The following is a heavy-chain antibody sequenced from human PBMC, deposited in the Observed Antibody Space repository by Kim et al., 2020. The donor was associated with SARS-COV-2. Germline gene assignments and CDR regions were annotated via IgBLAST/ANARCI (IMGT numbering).Heavy chain of an antibody. D-gene: IGHD3-22*01. CDR1: GFTFSSYW. CDR2: INSDGSST. J-gene: IGHJ4*02. V-gene: IGHV3-74*01. CDR3: ARVQHSSGPLFDY. Sequence: GGSLRLSCAASGFTFSSYWMHWVRQAPGKGLVWVSRINSDGSSTSYADSVKGRFTISRDNAKNTLYLQMNSLRAEDTAVYYCARVQHSSGPLFDYWGQGTLLTVSS.